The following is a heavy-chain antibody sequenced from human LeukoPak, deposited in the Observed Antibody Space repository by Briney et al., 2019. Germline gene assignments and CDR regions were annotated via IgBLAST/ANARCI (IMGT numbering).Heavy chain of an antibody. CDR1: GFTFSSYA. CDR2: ISGSGGST. J-gene: IGHJ5*02. D-gene: IGHD6-19*01. V-gene: IGHV3-23*01. Sequence: GGSLRLSCAASGFTFSSYAMSWVRQAPGKGLEWVSAISGSGGSTYYADSVKGRFTISRDNSKNTLYLQMNSLRAEDTAVYYCAKSQFGGLYDGLWFDPWGQGTLVTVSS. CDR3: AKSQFGGLYDGLWFDP.